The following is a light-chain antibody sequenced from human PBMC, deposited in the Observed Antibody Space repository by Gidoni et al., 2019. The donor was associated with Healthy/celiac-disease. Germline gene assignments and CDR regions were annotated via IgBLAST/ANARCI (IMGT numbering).Light chain of an antibody. CDR1: SLRSYY. Sequence: SSELTQDPAVSVALGQTVRVTCQGDSLRSYYASWYQQKPGQAPVLVTYGKNNRPSGIPDRFSGSSSGNTASLTITGAQAEDEADYYCNSRDSSGNLVEFGGGTKLTVL. CDR3: NSRDSSGNLVE. CDR2: GKN. J-gene: IGLJ3*02. V-gene: IGLV3-19*01.